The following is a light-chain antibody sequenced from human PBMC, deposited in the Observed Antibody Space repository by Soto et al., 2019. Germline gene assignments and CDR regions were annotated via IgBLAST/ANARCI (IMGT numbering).Light chain of an antibody. CDR2: GAS. J-gene: IGKJ2*01. Sequence: EIVMTQSPATLSVSPGERATFSCRASQSVNGNLAWYQQKPGQALRLLIYGASTGATGIPARFSGSGSGTEFTLTISSLQSEDFAVYYCQQYNNWPRTFGQGTKLEIK. CDR3: QQYNNWPRT. V-gene: IGKV3-15*01. CDR1: QSVNGN.